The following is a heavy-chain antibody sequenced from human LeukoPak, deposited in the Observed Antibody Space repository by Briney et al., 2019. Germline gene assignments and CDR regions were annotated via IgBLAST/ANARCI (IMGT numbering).Heavy chain of an antibody. V-gene: IGHV3-21*01. CDR2: ISSSSSYI. Sequence: GSLRLSCAASGFTFSSYSMNWVRQAPGKGLEWVSSISSSSSYIYYADSVKGRFTISRDNAKNSLYLQMNSLRVEDTAVYYCARWRSLYYFDYWGQGTLVTVSS. CDR1: GFTFSSYS. CDR3: ARWRSLYYFDY. J-gene: IGHJ4*02. D-gene: IGHD3-16*01.